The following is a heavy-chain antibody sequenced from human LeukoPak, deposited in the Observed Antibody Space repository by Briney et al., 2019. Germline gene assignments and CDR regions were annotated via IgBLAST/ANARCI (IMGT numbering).Heavy chain of an antibody. Sequence: PGGSLRLSCAASGFTFSSYAMNWVRQAPGKGLEWVSVISSSGGTTYYSDSVKGRFIISRDNSKNTLYLQMNSLRAEDTAVYYCAKARIAVPATPEYCGQGTQLTVSS. CDR1: GFTFSSYA. V-gene: IGHV3-23*01. CDR2: ISSSGGTT. J-gene: IGHJ4*02. CDR3: AKARIAVPATPEY. D-gene: IGHD6-19*01.